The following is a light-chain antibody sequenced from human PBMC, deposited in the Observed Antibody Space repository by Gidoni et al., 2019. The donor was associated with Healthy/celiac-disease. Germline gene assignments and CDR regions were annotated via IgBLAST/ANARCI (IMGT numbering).Light chain of an antibody. Sequence: AIQLTQSPSSLSASVGDRVTITCRASQGISSALAWYQQKPGKAPKLLIYDASSLESGVPSRFSGSGSGTDFTLTISSLQPEDFATYYCQQFNSYPLAYTFGQXTKLEIK. J-gene: IGKJ2*01. CDR1: QGISSA. V-gene: IGKV1-13*02. CDR2: DAS. CDR3: QQFNSYPLAYT.